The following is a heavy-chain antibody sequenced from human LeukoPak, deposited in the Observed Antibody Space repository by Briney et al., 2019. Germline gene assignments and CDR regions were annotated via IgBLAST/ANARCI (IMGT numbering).Heavy chain of an antibody. V-gene: IGHV3-74*01. Sequence: GGSLRLSCAASGFTFSSYLMHWVRQAPGKGLVWVSRINSDGSSTSYADSVKGRFTISRDNAKNTLYLQMNSLRAEDTAVYYCARGYDVGSSSWYALSTYYYYYMDVWGKGTTVTVSS. CDR2: INSDGSST. J-gene: IGHJ6*03. CDR3: ARGYDVGSSSWYALSTYYYYYMDV. CDR1: GFTFSSYL. D-gene: IGHD6-13*01.